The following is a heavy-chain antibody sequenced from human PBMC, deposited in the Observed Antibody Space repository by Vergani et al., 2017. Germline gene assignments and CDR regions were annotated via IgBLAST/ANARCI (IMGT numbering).Heavy chain of an antibody. CDR2: INHSGST. CDR3: ARDSSGLYYMDV. V-gene: IGHV4-34*01. J-gene: IGHJ6*03. Sequence: QVQLQQWGAGLFKPSETLSLTCAVYGGSFSGYYWSWIRQPPGKGLEWIGEINHSGSTNYNPSLKSRVTISVDTSKNQFSLKLSSVTAADTAVYYCARDSSGLYYMDVWGKGTTVTVSS. D-gene: IGHD6-19*01. CDR1: GGSFSGYY.